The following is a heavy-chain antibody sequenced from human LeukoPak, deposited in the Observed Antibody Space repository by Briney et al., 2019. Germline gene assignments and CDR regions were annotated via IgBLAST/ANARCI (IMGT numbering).Heavy chain of an antibody. CDR3: AKDPYCSSTSCYPRGNWFDP. J-gene: IGHJ5*02. D-gene: IGHD2-2*01. V-gene: IGHV3-23*01. Sequence: AGGSLRLSCAASGFTFSSYAMSWVRQAPGKGLEWVSAIGGSGGSTYYADSVKGRFTISRDNSKNTLYLQMNSLRAEDTAVYYCAKDPYCSSTSCYPRGNWFDPWGQGTLVTVSS. CDR2: IGGSGGST. CDR1: GFTFSSYA.